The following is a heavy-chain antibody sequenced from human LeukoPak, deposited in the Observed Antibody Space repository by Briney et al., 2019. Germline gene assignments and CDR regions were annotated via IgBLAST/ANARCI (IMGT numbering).Heavy chain of an antibody. CDR1: GYTFTSYG. D-gene: IGHD3-3*01. V-gene: IGHV1-18*01. CDR2: ISAYNGNT. Sequence: ASVKVSCKASGYTFTSYGISWVRQAPGQGLEWMGWISAYNGNTNYAQKLQGRVTMTTDTSTSTAYMELRSLRSDDTAVYYCARGKTNYDFWSGYSADYYYYYMDVRGKGTTVTVSS. CDR3: ARGKTNYDFWSGYSADYYYYYMDV. J-gene: IGHJ6*03.